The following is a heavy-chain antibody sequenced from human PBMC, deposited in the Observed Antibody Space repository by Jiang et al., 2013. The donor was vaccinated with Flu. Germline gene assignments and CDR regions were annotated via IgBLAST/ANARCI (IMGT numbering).Heavy chain of an antibody. V-gene: IGHV1-46*01. D-gene: IGHD6-19*01. Sequence: SGAEVKKPGASVKVSCKASGYTYSSYYIHWVRQAPGQGLEWMGIINPTGGSPTYAQRSQGRVTMTRDTSANTVYMELSSLRSEDTAVYYCALAGNFDYWGQGTLVTVSS. J-gene: IGHJ4*02. CDR3: ALAGNFDY. CDR1: GYTYSSYY. CDR2: INPTGGSP.